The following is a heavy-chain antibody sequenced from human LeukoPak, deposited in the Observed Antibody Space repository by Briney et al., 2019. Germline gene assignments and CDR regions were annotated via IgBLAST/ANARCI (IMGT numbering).Heavy chain of an antibody. V-gene: IGHV4-61*02. J-gene: IGHJ4*02. CDR1: GSGEPLNSGVYY. D-gene: IGHD5-24*01. CDR3: ARETLRDGSFV. Sequence: SETLSLTCSVSGSGEPLNSGVYYWSWVRQPAGKGLEWIGRISTSGNTVYSPSLKSRVTISMDTSKNQFFLELTSVTAADTAVYFCARETLRDGSFVWGQGTLATVS. CDR2: ISTSGNT.